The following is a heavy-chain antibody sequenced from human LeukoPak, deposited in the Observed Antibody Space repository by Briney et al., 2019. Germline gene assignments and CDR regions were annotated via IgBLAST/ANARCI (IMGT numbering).Heavy chain of an antibody. J-gene: IGHJ5*02. D-gene: IGHD6-13*01. CDR3: ARGRIAAAGNWFDP. CDR1: GGSISSGGYY. Sequence: SQTLSLTCTVSGGSISSGGYYWSWIRQHPGKGLEWIGYIYYSGSTYYNPSLKSRVTISVDTSKNQFSLKLSSVTAADTAVYYCARGRIAAAGNWFDPWGQGTLVTVSS. V-gene: IGHV4-31*03. CDR2: IYYSGST.